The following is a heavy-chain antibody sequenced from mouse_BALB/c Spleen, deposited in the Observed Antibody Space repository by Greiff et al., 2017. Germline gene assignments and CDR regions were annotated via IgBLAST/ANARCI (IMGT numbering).Heavy chain of an antibody. D-gene: IGHD2-4*01. Sequence: DVMLVESGGGLVQPGGSLRLSCATSGFTFTDYYMSWVRQPPGKALEWLGFIRNKANGYTTEYSASVKGRFTISRDNSQSILYLQMNTLRAEDSATYYCARDKVIMDYWGQGTTLTVSS. CDR2: IRNKANGYTT. V-gene: IGHV7-3*02. CDR3: ARDKVIMDY. CDR1: GFTFTDYY. J-gene: IGHJ2*01.